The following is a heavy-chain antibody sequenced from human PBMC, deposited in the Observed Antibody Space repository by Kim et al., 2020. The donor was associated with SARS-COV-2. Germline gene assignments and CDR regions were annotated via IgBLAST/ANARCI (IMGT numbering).Heavy chain of an antibody. J-gene: IGHJ4*02. CDR3: ARAYSNYAPH. Sequence: GGSLRLSCAASGFTFSDYYMSWIRQAPGKGLEWVSDISSTSSYTNYADSVKGRFTISRDNTKNSLYLQMNSLRAEDTAVYYCARAYSNYAPHWGQGTLVIVSS. CDR2: ISSTSSYT. CDR1: GFTFSDYY. D-gene: IGHD4-4*01. V-gene: IGHV3-11*06.